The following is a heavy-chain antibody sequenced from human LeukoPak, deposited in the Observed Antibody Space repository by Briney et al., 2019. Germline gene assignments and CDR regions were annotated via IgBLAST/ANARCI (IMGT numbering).Heavy chain of an antibody. CDR3: AMRVGATNTLDY. V-gene: IGHV4-34*01. CDR1: GGSFSGYY. D-gene: IGHD1-26*01. Sequence: SETLSLTCAVYGGSFSGYYWSWIRQPPGKGLEWIGENNHSGSTNYNPSLKSRVTISVDTSKNQFSLKLSSVTAADTAVYYCAMRVGATNTLDYWGQGTLVTVSS. CDR2: NNHSGST. J-gene: IGHJ4*02.